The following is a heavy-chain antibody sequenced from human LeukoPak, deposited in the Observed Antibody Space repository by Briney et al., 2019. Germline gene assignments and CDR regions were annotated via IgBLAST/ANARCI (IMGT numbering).Heavy chain of an antibody. J-gene: IGHJ5*02. V-gene: IGHV4-34*01. D-gene: IGHD6-13*01. Sequence: SETLSLTCAVYGGSFSGYYWSWIRQPPGKGLEWIGEINHSGSTNYNPSLKSRVTISVDTSKNQFSLKLSSVTAADTAVHYCARGRAAGTTTPRRYNWFDPWGQGTLVTVSS. CDR3: ARGRAAGTTTPRRYNWFDP. CDR2: INHSGST. CDR1: GGSFSGYY.